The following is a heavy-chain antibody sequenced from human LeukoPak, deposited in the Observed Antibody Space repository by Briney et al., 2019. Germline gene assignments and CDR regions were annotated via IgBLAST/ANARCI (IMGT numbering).Heavy chain of an antibody. D-gene: IGHD1-26*01. J-gene: IGHJ4*02. CDR2: IKQDGSEK. CDR3: ARRDRWDPFFDY. Sequence: PGGSLRLSCAASAFTFSSYWMSWVRQAPGKGLEWVANIKQDGSEKYYVDSVKGRFTISRDNAKNSLYLQMNSLRAEDTAVYYCARRDRWDPFFDYWGQGTLVTVSS. CDR1: AFTFSSYW. V-gene: IGHV3-7*01.